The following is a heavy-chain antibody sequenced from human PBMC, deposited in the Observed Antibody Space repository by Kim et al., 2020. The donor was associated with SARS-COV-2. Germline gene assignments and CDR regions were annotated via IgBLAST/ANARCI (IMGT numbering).Heavy chain of an antibody. CDR3: VKGDY. CDR2: SSNGRSP. V-gene: IGHV3-64D*06. J-gene: IGHJ4*02. Sequence: SSNGRSPYYADSVKGRFTISRDNSKNTLYLQMSSLRAEDTAVYDCVKGDYWGQGTLVTVSS.